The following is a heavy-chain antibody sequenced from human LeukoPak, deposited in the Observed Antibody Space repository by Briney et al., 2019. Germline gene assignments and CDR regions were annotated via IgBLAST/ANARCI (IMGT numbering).Heavy chain of an antibody. CDR1: GGSVSSGSCY. J-gene: IGHJ4*02. CDR3: ARGSRGYSYG. V-gene: IGHV4-61*01. CDR2: IYYSAST. D-gene: IGHD5-18*01. Sequence: SETLSLTCTVSGGSVSSGSCYWSWIRQPPGKGLEWIGYIYYSASTNYNPSLKSRVTISVDTSNNQFSLKLSSVTAADTAVYYCARGSRGYSYGWGQGTLVTVSS.